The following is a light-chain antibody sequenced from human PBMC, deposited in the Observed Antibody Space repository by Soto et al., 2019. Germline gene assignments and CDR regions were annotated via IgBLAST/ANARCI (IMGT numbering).Light chain of an antibody. J-gene: IGKJ5*01. Sequence: EFVMTQYPSALSVSPRERATLSCRASQTVSRNLAWYQQRPGQAPRLLIYDISNRATGVPARCSGSGSETEFTLTIRSLQSEDFAVYFCQQYNNLPSFGQGTRLEIK. CDR1: QTVSRN. CDR3: QQYNNLPS. V-gene: IGKV3-15*01. CDR2: DIS.